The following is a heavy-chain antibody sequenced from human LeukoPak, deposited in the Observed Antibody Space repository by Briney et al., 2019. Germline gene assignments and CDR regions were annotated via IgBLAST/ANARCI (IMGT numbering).Heavy chain of an antibody. J-gene: IGHJ3*02. V-gene: IGHV1-8*01. CDR3: ARSSRARYDAFDI. CDR2: MNPNISKT. D-gene: IGHD2-2*01. Sequence: ASVKVSCKASGYSFNSYDIAWVRQAPGQGLEWMGWMNPNISKTGYAQKFQGRVTMTRNTSITTAYMDLSSLRSEDTAVYYCARSSRARYDAFDIWGQGTMVTVSS. CDR1: GYSFNSYD.